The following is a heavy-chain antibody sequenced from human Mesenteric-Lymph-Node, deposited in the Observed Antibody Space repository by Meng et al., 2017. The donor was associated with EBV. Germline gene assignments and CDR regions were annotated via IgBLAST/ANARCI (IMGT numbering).Heavy chain of an antibody. CDR2: ISTYSVNT. CDR3: ATEARSGTFNWFDS. Sequence: QLQLVQSGAEVNKPGASVKDAWEATGYITTSNVNNRVRQAPGQGLEWMGWISTYSVNTDYAQNFQGRVTMTTDTSTSTAYMELRSLKSDDTAVFYCATEARSGTFNWFDSWGQETLVTVSS. CDR1: GYITTSNV. V-gene: IGHV1-18*01. J-gene: IGHJ5*01. D-gene: IGHD1-1*01.